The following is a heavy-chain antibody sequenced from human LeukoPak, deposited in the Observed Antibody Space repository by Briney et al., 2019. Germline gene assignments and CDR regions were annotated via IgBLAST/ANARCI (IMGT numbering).Heavy chain of an antibody. CDR1: GFICSPYW. CDR3: VRGGSFDGSRYYPDF. CDR2: INPDGSDI. J-gene: IGHJ4*02. Sequence: GGSLRLSCVASGFICSPYWMAWIRQSPGQGLEFVANINPDGSDINYVDSVKGRFIISRDNAKNPLYLQMISLRAEDTAVYYCVRGGSFDGSRYYPDFWGQGTLVTVSS. V-gene: IGHV3-7*01. D-gene: IGHD3-22*01.